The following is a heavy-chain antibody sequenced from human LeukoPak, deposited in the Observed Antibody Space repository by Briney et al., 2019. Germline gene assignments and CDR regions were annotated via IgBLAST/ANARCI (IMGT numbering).Heavy chain of an antibody. J-gene: IGHJ4*02. D-gene: IGHD2-2*01. CDR2: MIPIFGTR. CDR1: GGTFTIYA. V-gene: IGHV1-69*05. CDR3: ARTSSSSSCYLVH. Sequence: SVTLSFTSSGGTFTIYAIGWVRHAPGQRLEWIVGMIPIFGTRSYAQKFQGRVTIITEESTRTAYMVLSSLRSDAAALFYCARTSSSSSCYLVHWGQGTLVTVSS.